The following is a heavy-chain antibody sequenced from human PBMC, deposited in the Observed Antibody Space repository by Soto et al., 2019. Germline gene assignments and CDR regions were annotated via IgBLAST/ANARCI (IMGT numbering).Heavy chain of an antibody. Sequence: QVQLVESGGGVVQPGRSLRLSCAASGFSFSSYAVHWVRQAPGKGLEWVAVISYDGKRKNYTDSVKGRFILSRDESKNTMHLQMNSLRVEDTAVYYCARDAVATIHYSYYFMDVWGQGHTVTVS. CDR2: ISYDGKRK. V-gene: IGHV3-30*04. D-gene: IGHD5-12*01. CDR1: GFSFSSYA. CDR3: ARDAVATIHYSYYFMDV. J-gene: IGHJ6*02.